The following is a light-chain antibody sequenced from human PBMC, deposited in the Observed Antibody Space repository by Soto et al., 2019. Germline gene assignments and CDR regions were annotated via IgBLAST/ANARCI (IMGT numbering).Light chain of an antibody. V-gene: IGLV2-14*01. CDR2: AVT. CDR3: SSSTSSSTL. CDR1: SSAVSGYNY. J-gene: IGLJ1*01. Sequence: QSALTQPGSVSGSPGQSITISCTGTSSAVSGYNYVSWYQQHPGKAPKLILYAVTDRPSGVSSRFSGSTSGNTASLTISGLQAEDEAAYYCSSSTSSSTLFGTGTKVTVL.